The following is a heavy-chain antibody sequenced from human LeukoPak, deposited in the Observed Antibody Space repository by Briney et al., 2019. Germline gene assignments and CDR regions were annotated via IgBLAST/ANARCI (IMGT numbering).Heavy chain of an antibody. CDR3: GRLAHNAWYAIDF. Sequence: GGSLRLSCAASGFTFDFYWMTWVRQAPGKGLEWLANILPDGSQKYYVDSVKGRFTIPRDNPKNSLYLQINNLRAEDTAVYYCGRLAHNAWYAIDFWGQGTLVTVSS. CDR2: ILPDGSQK. J-gene: IGHJ4*02. CDR1: GFTFDFYW. D-gene: IGHD2-2*01. V-gene: IGHV3-7*01.